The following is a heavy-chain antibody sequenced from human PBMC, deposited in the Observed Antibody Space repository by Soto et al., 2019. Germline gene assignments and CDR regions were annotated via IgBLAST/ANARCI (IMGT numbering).Heavy chain of an antibody. CDR1: GFTFSSYG. CDR2: ISYDGSNK. V-gene: IGHV3-30*18. CDR3: AKDVVVGATTGLGDYYYYYGMDV. J-gene: IGHJ6*02. D-gene: IGHD1-26*01. Sequence: GGSLRLSCAASGFTFSSYGMHWVRQAPGKGLEWVAVISYDGSNKYYADSVKGRFTISRDNSKNTLYLQMSSLRAEDTAVYYCAKDVVVGATTGLGDYYYYYGMDVWGQGTTVTVSS.